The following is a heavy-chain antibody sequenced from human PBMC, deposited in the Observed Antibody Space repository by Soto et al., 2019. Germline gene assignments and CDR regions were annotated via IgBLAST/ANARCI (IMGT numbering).Heavy chain of an antibody. CDR3: ASGSIPATPNFGYYGMDV. V-gene: IGHV6-1*01. Sequence: SQTLSLTCAISGDSVSSNTAAWNWIRQSPSRGLEWLGRTYYRSKWYYDYALSVKSRITINPDTSKNQFSLQLNSVTPEDTAVYYCASGSIPATPNFGYYGMDVWGQGTTVTVSS. J-gene: IGHJ6*02. D-gene: IGHD2-2*01. CDR2: TYYRSKWYY. CDR1: GDSVSSNTAA.